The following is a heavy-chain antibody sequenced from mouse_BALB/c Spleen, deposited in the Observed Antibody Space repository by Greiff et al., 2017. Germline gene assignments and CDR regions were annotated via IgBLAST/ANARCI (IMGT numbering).Heavy chain of an antibody. CDR1: GYTFTDYA. CDR2: ISTYYGDA. Sequence: VQLQQSGAELVRPGVSVKISCKGSGYTFTDYAMHWVKQSHAKSLEWIGVISTYYGDASYNQKFKGKATMTVDKSSSTAYMELARLTSEDSAIYYCARGTVVPLDYWGQGTSVTVSS. J-gene: IGHJ4*01. V-gene: IGHV1S137*01. D-gene: IGHD1-1*01. CDR3: ARGTVVPLDY.